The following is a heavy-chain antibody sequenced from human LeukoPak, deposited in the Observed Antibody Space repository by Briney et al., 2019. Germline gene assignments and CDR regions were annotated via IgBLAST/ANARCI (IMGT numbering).Heavy chain of an antibody. V-gene: IGHV3-21*01. CDR2: ISSSSSYI. CDR1: GFTFSSYS. CDR3: AREPVGDSGSLVDY. D-gene: IGHD1-26*01. Sequence: GGSLRLSCAASGFTFSSYSMNWVRQAPGKGLEWVSSISSSSSYIYYADSVKGRFTISRDNAKNSLYLQMNSLRAEDTAVYYCAREPVGDSGSLVDYWGQGTLVTVSS. J-gene: IGHJ4*02.